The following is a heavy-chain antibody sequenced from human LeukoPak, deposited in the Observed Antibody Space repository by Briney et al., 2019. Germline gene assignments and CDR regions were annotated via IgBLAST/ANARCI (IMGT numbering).Heavy chain of an antibody. J-gene: IGHJ6*03. CDR2: INWYGGST. CDR3: ARAPARFHYDFWSGRGPYYYYYMDV. Sequence: PGGSLRLSCAASGCTFDDYGMSWVRQAPGKGLEWVSGINWYGGSTGYADSVMGRFTISRDNAKNSLYLQMNSLRAEDTALYYCARAPARFHYDFWSGRGPYYYYYMDVWGKGTTVTVSS. CDR1: GCTFDDYG. D-gene: IGHD3-3*01. V-gene: IGHV3-20*04.